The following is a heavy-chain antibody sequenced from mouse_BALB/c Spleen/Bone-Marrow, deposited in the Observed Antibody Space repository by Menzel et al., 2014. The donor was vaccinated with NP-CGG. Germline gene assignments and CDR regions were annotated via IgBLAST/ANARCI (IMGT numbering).Heavy chain of an antibody. J-gene: IGHJ2*01. Sequence: EVKLVESGGGLVQPGGSLKLSCATSGFTFSDYYMYWVRQTPEKRLEWVAYISNGGGSTYYPGTVKGRFTISRDNAKNTLYLQMSRLKSEDTAMYYCARGGLWSSFDYWGQGTTLTVSS. CDR1: GFTFSDYY. CDR3: ARGGLWSSFDY. CDR2: ISNGGGST. D-gene: IGHD1-1*02. V-gene: IGHV5-12*02.